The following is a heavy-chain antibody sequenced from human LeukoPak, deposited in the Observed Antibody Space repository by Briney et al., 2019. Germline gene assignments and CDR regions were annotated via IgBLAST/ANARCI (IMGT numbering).Heavy chain of an antibody. CDR3: ARDEEGYYFDY. Sequence: GGSLRLSCAASGFTFSSYSMNWVRQAPGKGLEWVSSISSSSSYIYYADSVKGRFTISRDNAKNSLYLQMNSLRAEDTAVYYCARDEEGYYFDYWGQGTLVTVSS. J-gene: IGHJ4*02. CDR1: GFTFSSYS. V-gene: IGHV3-21*01. CDR2: ISSSSSYI.